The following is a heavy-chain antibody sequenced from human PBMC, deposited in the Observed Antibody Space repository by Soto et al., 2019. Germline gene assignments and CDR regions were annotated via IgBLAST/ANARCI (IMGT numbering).Heavy chain of an antibody. V-gene: IGHV3-13*01. D-gene: IGHD6-19*01. CDR1: GFNFSSYD. Sequence: EVQLVESGGGLVQPGGSLRLSCAASGFNFSSYDMHWVRQVPGKGLVWVSAIGTGHDTYYPGSVKGRFTLSRENTKNSLYLQMNSLRAGDTAVYYCAREAAGTPFLIDYWGQGTLVAVSS. CDR2: IGTGHDT. J-gene: IGHJ4*02. CDR3: AREAAGTPFLIDY.